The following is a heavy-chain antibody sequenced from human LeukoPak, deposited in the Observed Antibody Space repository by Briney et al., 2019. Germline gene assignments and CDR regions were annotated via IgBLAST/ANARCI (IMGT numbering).Heavy chain of an antibody. V-gene: IGHV4-34*01. J-gene: IGHJ4*02. CDR3: AIRGGSSGYCVDY. Sequence: SETLSLTCAVYGGSFSGYYWRWIRQPPGKGLEWIGEINHSGSTNYNPSLKSRVTISVDTSKNQFSLKLSSVTAADTAVYYRAIRGGSSGYCVDYWGQGTLVTVSS. CDR2: INHSGST. CDR1: GGSFSGYY. D-gene: IGHD3-22*01.